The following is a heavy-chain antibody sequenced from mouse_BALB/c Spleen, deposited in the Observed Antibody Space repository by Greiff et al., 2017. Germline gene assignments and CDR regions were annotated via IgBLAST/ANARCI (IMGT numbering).Heavy chain of an antibody. D-gene: IGHD2-1*01. V-gene: IGHV14-3*02. CDR3: ARANGNYDAMDY. J-gene: IGHJ4*01. Sequence: VQLKESGAELVKPGASVKLSCTASGFNIKDTYMHWVKQRPEQGLEWIGRIDPANGNTKYDPKFQGKATITADTSSNTAYLQLSSLTSEDTAVYYCARANGNYDAMDYWGQGTSVTVSS. CDR1: GFNIKDTY. CDR2: IDPANGNT.